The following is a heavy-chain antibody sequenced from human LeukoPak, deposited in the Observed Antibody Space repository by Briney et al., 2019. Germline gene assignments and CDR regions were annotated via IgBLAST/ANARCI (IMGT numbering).Heavy chain of an antibody. J-gene: IGHJ5*02. CDR1: GFTPSSYW. CDR2: IKPDGSEK. Sequence: GGCLRLSCVAAGFTPSSYWMTCVRQAPGEWLEWVANIKPDGSEKYFVDSVRGRFTISRDNVMNSLYLHMNRLRDDDTAVYYCVRGSSGTAVRGVSWAWFDPWGQGTLVTVSS. V-gene: IGHV3-7*05. D-gene: IGHD3-10*01. CDR3: VRGSSGTAVRGVSWAWFDP.